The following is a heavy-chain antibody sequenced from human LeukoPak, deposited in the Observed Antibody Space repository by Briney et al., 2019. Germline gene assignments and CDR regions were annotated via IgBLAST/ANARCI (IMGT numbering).Heavy chain of an antibody. D-gene: IGHD2-2*01. CDR1: GFTFSSYA. J-gene: IGHJ4*02. CDR3: AKTTTLLGYCSSTSCRGFDY. V-gene: IGHV3-23*01. Sequence: QPGGSLRLSCAASGFTFSSYAMSWVRQAPGKGLAWVSAISGSGGSTYYADSVKGRFTISRVNAKNTLYLQMNSLRAEDTAVYYCAKTTTLLGYCSSTSCRGFDYWGQGTLVTVSS. CDR2: ISGSGGST.